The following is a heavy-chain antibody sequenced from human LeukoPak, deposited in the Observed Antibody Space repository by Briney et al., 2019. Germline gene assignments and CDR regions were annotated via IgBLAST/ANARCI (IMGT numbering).Heavy chain of an antibody. Sequence: GGSLRLSCEGSGFTFSSYAMSWVRQAPGKGLEWVSVISGSGDSAFYADSVKGQFTISRDNSKNTLYLQMNSLRAEDTAVYYCAKDRYCSSTRCYGDFDYWGQGTLVTVSS. CDR1: GFTFSSYA. CDR3: AKDRYCSSTRCYGDFDY. V-gene: IGHV3-23*01. CDR2: ISGSGDSA. J-gene: IGHJ4*02. D-gene: IGHD2-2*01.